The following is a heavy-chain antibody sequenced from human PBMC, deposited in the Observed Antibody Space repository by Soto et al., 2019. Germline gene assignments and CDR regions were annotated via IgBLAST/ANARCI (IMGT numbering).Heavy chain of an antibody. CDR2: IHYRGST. CDR1: GGSITGAYY. CDR3: ERVRDSFGLDV. Sequence: PSETLSLTCNVSGGSITGAYYWNWIRQHPGKGLEWIGSIHYRGSTYYNPSLKTRITISLDRSNNQFSLKLSSLTAAGTAVYYCERVRDSFGLDVWGQGTTVPVSS. D-gene: IGHD2-15*01. V-gene: IGHV4-31*03. J-gene: IGHJ6*02.